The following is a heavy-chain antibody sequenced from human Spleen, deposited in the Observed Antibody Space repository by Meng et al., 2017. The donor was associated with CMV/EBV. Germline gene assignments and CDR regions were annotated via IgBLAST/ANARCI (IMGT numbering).Heavy chain of an antibody. CDR3: ATAEDGSGYHFDN. CDR1: LVSITSNGYY. J-gene: IGHJ4*02. CDR2: IYYTGST. V-gene: IGHV4-31*02. Sequence: VSLVSITSNGYYWSWIRQHPGKGLEWIGYIYYTGSTYHNPSLKSRLTISLDTSKNQISLKLSSVTAADTAVYYCATAEDGSGYHFDNWGQGTLVTVSS. D-gene: IGHD3-3*01.